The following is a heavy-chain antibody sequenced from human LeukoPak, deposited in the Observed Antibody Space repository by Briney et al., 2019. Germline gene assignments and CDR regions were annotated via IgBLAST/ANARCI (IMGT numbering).Heavy chain of an antibody. Sequence: SETLSLTCTVSGGSISSYYWSWIRQPPGKGLEWIGYIYYSGSTNYNPSLKSRVTISVDTSKNQFSLKLSSVTAADTAVYYCARVPAGSLGPLQFGYFDYWGQGTVVTVSS. D-gene: IGHD1-26*01. CDR2: IYYSGST. CDR1: GGSISSYY. CDR3: ARVPAGSLGPLQFGYFDY. V-gene: IGHV4-59*01. J-gene: IGHJ4*02.